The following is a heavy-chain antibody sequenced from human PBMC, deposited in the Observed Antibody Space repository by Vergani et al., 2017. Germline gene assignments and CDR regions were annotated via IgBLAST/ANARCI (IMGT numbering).Heavy chain of an antibody. CDR2: IYISGST. CDR3: AREDDYVWGSHGGYFDY. J-gene: IGHJ4*02. V-gene: IGHV4-61*02. CDR1: GASISRGSYY. Sequence: QVQLQESGPGLVKPSQTLSLPSTVSGASISRGSYYWSWIRHPAGKGLEWIGRIYISGSTNYNPSLKSRVTISVDTSKNHFSLKLSSVTAADTAVYYCAREDDYVWGSHGGYFDYWGQGTLVTVSS. D-gene: IGHD3-16*01.